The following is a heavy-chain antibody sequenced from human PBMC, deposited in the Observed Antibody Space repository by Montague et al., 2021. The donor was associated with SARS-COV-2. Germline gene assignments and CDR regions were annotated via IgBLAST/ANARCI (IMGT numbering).Heavy chain of an antibody. CDR2: IYYSGST. J-gene: IGHJ6*02. Sequence: SETLSLTCTVSGGSISSSSYYWGWTRQPPGKGLEWIGSIYYSGSTYYNPSLKSRVTISVDTSKNQFSLKLSSVTAADTAAYYCARVGRQQLVRLSGMDVWGQGTTVTVSS. D-gene: IGHD6-13*01. CDR1: GGSISSSSYY. V-gene: IGHV4-39*07. CDR3: ARVGRQQLVRLSGMDV.